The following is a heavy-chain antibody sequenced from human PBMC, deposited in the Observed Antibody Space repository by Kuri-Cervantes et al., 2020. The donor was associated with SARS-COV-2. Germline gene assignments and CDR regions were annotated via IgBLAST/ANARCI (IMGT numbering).Heavy chain of an antibody. J-gene: IGHJ4*02. V-gene: IGHV3-21*01. CDR2: ISSSSSYI. D-gene: IGHD3-3*01. Sequence: GGSLRLSCAASGSTFSSYSMNWVRQAPGKGLEWVSSISSSSSYIYYADSVKGRFTISRDNAKNSLYLQMNSLRAEDTAVYYCAKNHDGGYDFSIHFDTYFDYWGQGTLVTVSS. CDR1: GSTFSSYS. CDR3: AKNHDGGYDFSIHFDTYFDY.